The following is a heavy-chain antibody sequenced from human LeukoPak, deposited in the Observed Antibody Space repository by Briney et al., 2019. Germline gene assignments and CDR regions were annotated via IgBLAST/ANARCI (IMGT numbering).Heavy chain of an antibody. V-gene: IGHV1-69*13. CDR1: GGTFSSYA. CDR2: IIPIFGTA. Sequence: ASVKVSCKASGGTFSSYAISWVRQAPGQGLEWMGGIIPIFGTANYAQKFQGRVTITADESTSTVYMELSSLRSEDTAVYYCAREIHDFWSGPNYYYMDVWGKGTTVTVSS. D-gene: IGHD3-3*01. J-gene: IGHJ6*03. CDR3: AREIHDFWSGPNYYYMDV.